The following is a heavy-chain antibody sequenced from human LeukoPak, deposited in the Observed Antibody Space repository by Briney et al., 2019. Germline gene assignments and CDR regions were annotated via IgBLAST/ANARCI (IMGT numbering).Heavy chain of an antibody. V-gene: IGHV3-11*01. Sequence: GGSLRLSCAASGFTFSDYYMSWIRQAPGKGLEWVSYISSSGSTIYYADSVKGRFTISRDNSKNTLYLQMNNLKAEDTAVYYCANSPMSPVAHYFYYYMDVWGKGTTVTMSS. D-gene: IGHD4-23*01. J-gene: IGHJ6*03. CDR3: ANSPMSPVAHYFYYYMDV. CDR1: GFTFSDYY. CDR2: ISSSGSTI.